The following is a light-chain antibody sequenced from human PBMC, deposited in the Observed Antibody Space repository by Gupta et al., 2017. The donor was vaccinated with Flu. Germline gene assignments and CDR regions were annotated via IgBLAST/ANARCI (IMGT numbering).Light chain of an antibody. V-gene: IGLV2-23*03. CDR1: SSGVGRYKP. CDR2: QGS. CDR3: CSYAGSSTFGV. Sequence: STTYCTGTSSGVGRYKPVSWYQQQPVKAPKLMIYQGSKRPSVVSNRFSGSKSGNTASLTISGLHAEDDADYYCCSYAGSSTFGVFGGGTKLTVL. J-gene: IGLJ2*01.